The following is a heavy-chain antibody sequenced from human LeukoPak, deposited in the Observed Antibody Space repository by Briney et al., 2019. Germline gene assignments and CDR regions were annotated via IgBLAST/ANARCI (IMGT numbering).Heavy chain of an antibody. J-gene: IGHJ5*02. D-gene: IGHD2-2*01. CDR2: IYYSGGT. V-gene: IGHV4-39*01. CDR3: ARQGYCSSTSCFNWFDP. CDR1: GGSISSSSYY. Sequence: SETLSLTCTVSGGSISSSSYYWGWIRQPPGTGLEWIGSIYYSGGTYYNPSLKSRVTIFVDTSKTQFSLKLSSVTAADTAVYYCARQGYCSSTSCFNWFDPWGQGTLVTVSS.